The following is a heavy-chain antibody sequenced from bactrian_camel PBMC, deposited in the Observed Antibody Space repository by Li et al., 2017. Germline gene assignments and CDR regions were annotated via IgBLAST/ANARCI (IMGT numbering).Heavy chain of an antibody. Sequence: HVQLVESGGGSVQAGGSLKLSCAASGNPAKSRFMTWFRQAPGKEREEVASLDTGGTPKYADAVKGRFTISKDYGKKTLYLQMNSLKPEDTAMYFCAACSHIFCTSWRQYDYTYWGQGTQVTVS. D-gene: IGHD1*01. J-gene: IGHJ4*01. CDR2: LDTGGTP. V-gene: IGHV3S55*01. CDR3: AACSHIFCTSWRQYDYTY. CDR1: GNPAKSRF.